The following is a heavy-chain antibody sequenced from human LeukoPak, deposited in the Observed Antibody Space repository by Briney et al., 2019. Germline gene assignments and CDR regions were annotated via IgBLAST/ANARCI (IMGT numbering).Heavy chain of an antibody. CDR3: AKLPTSGYSSGWTRYFDY. CDR2: ISGSGGST. J-gene: IGHJ4*02. D-gene: IGHD6-19*01. V-gene: IGHV3-23*01. Sequence: GGSLRLSCAASGFTFSSYAMSWVREAPGKGLEWVSAISGSGGSTYYADSVKGRFTISRDNPKNTLYLQTNSLRAEDTAVYYCAKLPTSGYSSGWTRYFDYWGQGTLVTVSS. CDR1: GFTFSSYA.